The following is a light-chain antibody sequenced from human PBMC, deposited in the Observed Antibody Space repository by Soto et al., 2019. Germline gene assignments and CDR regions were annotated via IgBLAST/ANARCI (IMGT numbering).Light chain of an antibody. CDR1: SSNIGAGYD. CDR2: GNS. V-gene: IGLV1-40*01. J-gene: IGLJ3*02. CDR3: QSYDSSMRGV. Sequence: QSVLTQPPSVSGAPGQRVTISCTGSSSNIGAGYDVHWYQQLPGTAPKLLIYGNSNRPSGVPDRFSGSKSGTSASLAITGLKGEDEDDYYCQSYDSSMRGVFGGGTKLTVL.